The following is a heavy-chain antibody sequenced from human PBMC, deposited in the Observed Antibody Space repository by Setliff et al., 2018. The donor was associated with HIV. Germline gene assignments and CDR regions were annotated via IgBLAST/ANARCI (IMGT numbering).Heavy chain of an antibody. J-gene: IGHJ4*02. Sequence: PGGSLRLSCAASGFTFSSYAMGWVRQAPGKGLEWVSGISDSGGSTYYADFVKGRFTISRDNSKDTLYLRLNSLRAEDTAVYYCAKRSGNYADYWGQGTLVTVSS. CDR2: ISDSGGST. CDR3: AKRSGNYADY. CDR1: GFTFSSYA. V-gene: IGHV3-23*01. D-gene: IGHD3-10*01.